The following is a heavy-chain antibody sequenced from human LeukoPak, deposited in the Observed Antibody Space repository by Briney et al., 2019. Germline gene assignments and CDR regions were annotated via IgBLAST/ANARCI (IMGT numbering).Heavy chain of an antibody. CDR2: ISNDGSTT. CDR3: NVRWGPNSDY. CDR1: GFTFSTFW. V-gene: IGHV3-74*01. J-gene: IGHJ4*02. D-gene: IGHD7-27*01. Sequence: GGSLRLSCAASGFTFSTFWMPWVPQTPGKGLVWVSRISNDGSTTHYADSVKGRFTISRDNAKNTLFLHMNSLRAEDTAVYYCNVRWGPNSDYWGQGTLVTVSS.